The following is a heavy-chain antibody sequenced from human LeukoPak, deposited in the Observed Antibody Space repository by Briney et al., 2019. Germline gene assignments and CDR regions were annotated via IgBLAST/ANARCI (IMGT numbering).Heavy chain of an antibody. J-gene: IGHJ4*02. V-gene: IGHV3-23*01. CDR1: GFTFSRFV. Sequence: GGSLRLSCAASGFTFSRFVLNWVRQTPGRGLEWVSGISESGTNTYYADSVKGRFTISRDNSKNTMYLQMNSQRGEDTAVYYCFSGRDFWGQGTLVTVSS. CDR2: ISESGTNT. CDR3: FSGRDF.